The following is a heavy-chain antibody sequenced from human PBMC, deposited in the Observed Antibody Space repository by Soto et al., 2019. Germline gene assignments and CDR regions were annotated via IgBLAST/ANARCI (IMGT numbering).Heavy chain of an antibody. D-gene: IGHD1-26*01. V-gene: IGHV4-59*01. CDR1: GGSISSYY. Sequence: SQTLSLTCTVSGGSISSYYWSWIRQPPGKGLEWIGYIYYSGSTNYNPSLKSRVTISVDTSKNQFSLKLSSVTAADTAVYYCARDSRESYYYRGQGPSATVSS. J-gene: IGHJ4*02. CDR3: ARDSRESYYY. CDR2: IYYSGST.